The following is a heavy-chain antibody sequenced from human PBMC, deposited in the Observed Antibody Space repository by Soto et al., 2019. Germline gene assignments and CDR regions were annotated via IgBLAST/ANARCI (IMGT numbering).Heavy chain of an antibody. V-gene: IGHV4-4*07. D-gene: IGHD1-7*01. Sequence: SETLSLTCTVSGGSISSYYWSWIRQPAGKGLEWIGRIYTSGSTNYNPALKSRVTMSVDTSKNQFSLKLSSVTAADTAVYYCAREARYNWNYRFDPWGQGTLVTVSS. J-gene: IGHJ5*02. CDR2: IYTSGST. CDR1: GGSISSYY. CDR3: AREARYNWNYRFDP.